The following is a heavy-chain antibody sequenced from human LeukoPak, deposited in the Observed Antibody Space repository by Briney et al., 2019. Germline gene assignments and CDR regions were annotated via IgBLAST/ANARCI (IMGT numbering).Heavy chain of an antibody. V-gene: IGHV4-34*01. J-gene: IGHJ4*02. CDR2: INHSGST. CDR3: ARSSVATIDY. D-gene: IGHD5-12*01. CDR1: GGSFSGYY. Sequence: PSETLSLTCAVYGGSFSGYYWNWIRQPPGKGLEWIGEINHSGSTNYNPSLKSRVTISVDTSKNQFSLKLSSLTAADTTVYYCARSSVATIDYWGQGTLVTVSS.